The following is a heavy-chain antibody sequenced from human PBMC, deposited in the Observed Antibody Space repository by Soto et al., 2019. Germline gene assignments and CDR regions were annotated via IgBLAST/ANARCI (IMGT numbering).Heavy chain of an antibody. CDR2: IWSDGNKK. CDR3: VRGYPEVDFDF. J-gene: IGHJ4*02. Sequence: GGSLRLSCEASGFTFSNYGLHWVRQAQGRGLEWLAGIWSDGNKKLYGDSVKGRFIISRDNSKNTLYLQMNTLRAEDTAVYYCVRGYPEVDFDFWGQGTLVTVSS. CDR1: GFTFSNYG. D-gene: IGHD2-2*01. V-gene: IGHV3-33*01.